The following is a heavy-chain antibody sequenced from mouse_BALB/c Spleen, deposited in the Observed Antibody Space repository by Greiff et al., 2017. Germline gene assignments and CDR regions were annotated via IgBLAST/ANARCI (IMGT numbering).Heavy chain of an antibody. CDR3: ARAYGNYDAMDY. D-gene: IGHD2-1*01. CDR1: GFSLTSYG. V-gene: IGHV2-9*02. J-gene: IGHJ4*01. CDR2: IWAGGST. Sequence: VKVVESGPGLVAPSQSLSITCTVSGFSLTSYGVHWVRQPPGKGLEWLGVIWAGGSTNYNSALMPRLSISKDNSKSQVFLKMNSLQTDDTAMYYCARAYGNYDAMDYWGQGTSVTVSS.